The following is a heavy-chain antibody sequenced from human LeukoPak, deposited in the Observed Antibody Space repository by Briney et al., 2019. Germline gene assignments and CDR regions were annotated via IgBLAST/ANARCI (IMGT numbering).Heavy chain of an antibody. V-gene: IGHV4-39*07. J-gene: IGHJ5*02. Sequence: PSETLSLTCTVSGGSISSSSYYWSWIRQPPGKGLEWIGEINHSGSTNYNPSLKSRVTISVDTSKNQFSLKLSSVTAADTAVYYCAKPRYCSSTSCPWGQGTLVTVSS. CDR1: GGSISSSSYY. CDR2: INHSGST. CDR3: AKPRYCSSTSCP. D-gene: IGHD2-2*01.